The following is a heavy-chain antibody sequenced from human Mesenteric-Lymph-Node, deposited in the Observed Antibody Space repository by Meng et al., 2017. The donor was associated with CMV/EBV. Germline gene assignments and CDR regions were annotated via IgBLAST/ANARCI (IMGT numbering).Heavy chain of an antibody. J-gene: IGHJ5*02. CDR1: GGSFSAYY. CDR3: ARHQEYWFDP. V-gene: IGHV4-34*01. CDR2: INHSGST. Sequence: GSLRLSCAVYGGSFSAYYWSWIRQPPGKGLEWIGEINHSGSTNYNPSLKSRVTISVDTSKNQFSLKLSSVTAADTAVYYCARHQEYWFDPWGQGTLVTVSS.